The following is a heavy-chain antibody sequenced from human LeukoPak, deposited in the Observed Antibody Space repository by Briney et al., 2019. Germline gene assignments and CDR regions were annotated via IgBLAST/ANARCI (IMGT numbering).Heavy chain of an antibody. CDR2: IKSKTDGGTT. CDR1: GFTFSNAW. D-gene: IGHD1-1*01. Sequence: PGGSLRLSCAASGFTFSNAWMTWVRKAPGKGLEWVGRIKSKTDGGTTYYAAPVKGRFTISRDDAKNTLYLHMNSLKPEDTAVYYCTTANEGLWGRGTVVTVSS. V-gene: IGHV3-15*01. CDR3: TTANEGL. J-gene: IGHJ2*01.